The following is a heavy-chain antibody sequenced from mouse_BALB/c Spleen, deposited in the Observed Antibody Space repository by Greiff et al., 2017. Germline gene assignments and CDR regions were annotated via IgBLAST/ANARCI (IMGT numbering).Heavy chain of an antibody. D-gene: IGHD1-1*01. Sequence: EVKVVESGGGLVQPGGSLRLSCATSGFTFTDYYMSWVRQPPGKALEWLGFIRNKANGYTTEYSASVKGRFTISRDNSQSILYLQMNTLRAEDSATYYGARDTTVVATPDWYFDVWGAGTTVTVSA. J-gene: IGHJ1*01. CDR2: IRNKANGYTT. V-gene: IGHV7-3*02. CDR1: GFTFTDYY. CDR3: ARDTTVVATPDWYFDV.